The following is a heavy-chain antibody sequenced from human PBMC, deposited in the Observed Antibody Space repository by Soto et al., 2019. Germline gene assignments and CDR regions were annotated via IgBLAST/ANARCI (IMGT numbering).Heavy chain of an antibody. D-gene: IGHD6-13*01. J-gene: IGHJ3*02. CDR3: TRRETGYSSSWNDAFDI. CDR1: GFTFSGSA. CDR2: IRSKANSYAT. Sequence: GGSLRLSCAASGFTFSGSAMHWVRQASGKGLEWVGRIRSKANSYATAYAASVKGRFTISRDDSKNTAYLQMNSLKTEDTAVYYCTRRETGYSSSWNDAFDIWGQGTMVTVSS. V-gene: IGHV3-73*01.